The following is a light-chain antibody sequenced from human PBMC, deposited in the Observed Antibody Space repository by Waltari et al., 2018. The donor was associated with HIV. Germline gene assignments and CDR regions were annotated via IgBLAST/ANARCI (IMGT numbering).Light chain of an antibody. CDR2: GAS. J-gene: IGKJ4*01. Sequence: IVLTQSPGTLSLSPVERATLSCRASQSVPAYLAWYQQKPGQSPRLLRYGASSRASGSPDRVRGSGSGTDFTNASSRLEPEDLAMVDCQQDAGAPLTFGGGTKVEIK. CDR3: QQDAGAPLT. V-gene: IGKV3-20*01. CDR1: QSVPAY.